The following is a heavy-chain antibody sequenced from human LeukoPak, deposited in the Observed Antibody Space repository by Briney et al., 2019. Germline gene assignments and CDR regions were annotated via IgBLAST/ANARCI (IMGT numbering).Heavy chain of an antibody. V-gene: IGHV3-23*01. Sequence: GGSLRLSCAASGFTFSSDAMSWVRQAPGKGLRWVSAISGSGGSTYYADSVKGRFTISRDNSKNTLYLQMNSLRAEDTAVYYCAKDQGGTDDYWGQGTLVTVSS. CDR2: ISGSGGST. D-gene: IGHD2-15*01. J-gene: IGHJ4*02. CDR1: GFTFSSDA. CDR3: AKDQGGTDDY.